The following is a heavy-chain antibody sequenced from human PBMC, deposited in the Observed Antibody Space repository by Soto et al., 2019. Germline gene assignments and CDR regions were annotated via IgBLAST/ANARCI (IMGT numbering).Heavy chain of an antibody. CDR2: ISGSGGST. D-gene: IGHD3-22*01. CDR3: ANYYYDSSGYYRPRLDY. CDR1: GFTFRSYA. V-gene: IGHV3-23*01. J-gene: IGHJ4*02. Sequence: GGSLRLSCAASGFTFRSYAMSWVRQAPGKGLEWVSAISGSGGSTYYADSVKGRFTISRDNSKNTLYLQMNSLRAEDTAVYYCANYYYDSSGYYRPRLDYWGQGTLVTVSS.